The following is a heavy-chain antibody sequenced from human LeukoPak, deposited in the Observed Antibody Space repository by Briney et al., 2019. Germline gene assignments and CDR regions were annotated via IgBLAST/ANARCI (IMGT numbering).Heavy chain of an antibody. D-gene: IGHD3-22*01. CDR1: GGTFSTSA. Sequence: SVKVSCKTSGGTFSTSAITWVRQAPGQGLEWMGRIIPVLNITTYAQRFQGRVTITADKSTSTAYMELSSLRSEDTAVYYCARISRDNTGYDSSGYPYYFDYWGQGTLVTVSS. CDR2: IIPVLNIT. CDR3: ARISRDNTGYDSSGYPYYFDY. J-gene: IGHJ4*02. V-gene: IGHV1-69*04.